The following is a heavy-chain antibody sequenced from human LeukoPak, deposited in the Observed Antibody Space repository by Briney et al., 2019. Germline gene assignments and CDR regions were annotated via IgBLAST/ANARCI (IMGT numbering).Heavy chain of an antibody. J-gene: IGHJ1*01. V-gene: IGHV1-2*02. CDR2: INPNSGGT. CDR3: ARDSLIEYSSSSFQH. CDR1: GYTFTGYY. Sequence: ASVKVSCKASGYTFTGYYMHWVRQAPGQGLEWMGWINPNSGGTNYAQKFQGRVTMTRDTSISTAYMELSRLRSDDTAVYYCARDSLIEYSSSSFQHWGQGTLVTVSS. D-gene: IGHD6-6*01.